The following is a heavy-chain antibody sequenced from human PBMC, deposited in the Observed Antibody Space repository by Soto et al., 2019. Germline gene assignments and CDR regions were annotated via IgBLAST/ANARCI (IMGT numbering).Heavy chain of an antibody. CDR1: GGTFSSYA. CDR3: ARETGYCSGGSCYSFDY. Sequence: QVQLVQSGAEVKKPGSSVKVSCKASGGTFSSYAISWVRQAPGQGLEWMGGIIPIFGTANYAQKFQGRVTITADDSTSTAYMELSSLRSEDTAVYYCARETGYCSGGSCYSFDYWGQGTLVTVSS. J-gene: IGHJ4*02. CDR2: IIPIFGTA. V-gene: IGHV1-69*01. D-gene: IGHD2-15*01.